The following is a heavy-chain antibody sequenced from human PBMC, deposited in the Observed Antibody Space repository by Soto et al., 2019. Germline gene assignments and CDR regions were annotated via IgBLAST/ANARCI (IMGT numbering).Heavy chain of an antibody. V-gene: IGHV4-39*01. CDR3: ASRAYCGGDCYIPNFDY. D-gene: IGHD2-21*02. Sequence: QLQLQESGPGLVKPSETLSLTCTVSGGSISSSSYYWGWIRQPPGKGLEWIGSIYYSGRTYYNPSLKSRVTISVDTSKNQFSLKLSSVTAADTAVYYCASRAYCGGDCYIPNFDYWGQGTLVTVSS. J-gene: IGHJ4*02. CDR2: IYYSGRT. CDR1: GGSISSSSYY.